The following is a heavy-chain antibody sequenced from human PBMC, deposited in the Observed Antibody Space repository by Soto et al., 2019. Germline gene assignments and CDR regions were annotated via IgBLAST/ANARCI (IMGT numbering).Heavy chain of an antibody. CDR1: GFIVSSNY. Sequence: NPGGSLRLSCAASGFIVSSNYLSWVRQAPGKGLEWVSYISSSGSTIYYADSVKGRFTISRDNAKNSLYLQMDSLRAEDTAVYYCARDFGDIVATDWSYFDYWGQGTLVTVS. CDR2: ISSSGSTI. V-gene: IGHV3-11*01. J-gene: IGHJ4*02. CDR3: ARDFGDIVATDWSYFDY. D-gene: IGHD5-12*01.